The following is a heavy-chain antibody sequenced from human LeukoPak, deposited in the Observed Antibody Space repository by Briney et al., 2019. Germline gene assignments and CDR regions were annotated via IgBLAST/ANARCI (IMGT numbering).Heavy chain of an antibody. CDR1: GGSINSSNW. V-gene: IGHV4-4*02. CDR2: IYHSGST. J-gene: IGHJ4*02. D-gene: IGHD1-26*01. CDR3: AREVGRGLFDY. Sequence: SGTLSLTCAVSGGSINSSNWWSWVRQPPGEGLEWIGEIYHSGSTKYNPSLKSRVTISVDKSKNQFSLKLSSVTAADTAVYYCAREVGRGLFDYWGQGTLVTVSS.